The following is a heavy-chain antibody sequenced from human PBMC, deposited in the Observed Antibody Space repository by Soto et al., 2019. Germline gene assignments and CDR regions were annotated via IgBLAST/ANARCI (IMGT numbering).Heavy chain of an antibody. V-gene: IGHV4-30-2*01. CDR2: IYHSGST. Sequence: QLQLQESGSGLVKPSQTLSLTCAVSGGSISSGGYSWSWLRQPPGKGLEWIGYIYHSGSTYYNPSLKSRVTISVDRSKNQFSLKLSSVTAADTAVYYCARESSSWRHYFDYWGQGTLVTVSS. CDR3: ARESSSWRHYFDY. CDR1: GGSISSGGYS. D-gene: IGHD6-13*01. J-gene: IGHJ4*02.